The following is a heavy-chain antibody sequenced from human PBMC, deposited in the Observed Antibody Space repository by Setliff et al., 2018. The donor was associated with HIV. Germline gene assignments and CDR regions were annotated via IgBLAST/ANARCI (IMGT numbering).Heavy chain of an antibody. Sequence: GASVKVSCKASGYTFTDYYFHWVRQAPGQGLEWMDWINPKFGGTLYAQKFQDRVVMTRDLSTTTVYMELSRLTSGDTALYFCARDQGWVSYYYTDAWGQGTTVTVSS. J-gene: IGHJ6*03. CDR2: INPKFGGT. CDR3: ARDQGWVSYYYTDA. D-gene: IGHD6-19*01. CDR1: GYTFTDYY. V-gene: IGHV1-2*02.